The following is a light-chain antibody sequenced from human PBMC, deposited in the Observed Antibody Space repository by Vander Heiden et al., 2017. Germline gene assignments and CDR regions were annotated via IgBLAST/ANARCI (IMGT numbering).Light chain of an antibody. CDR1: RMCLSSTNNKNY. V-gene: IGKV4-1*01. J-gene: IGKJ4*01. Sequence: DVVMNQSPDSLDVSLGERATINCKASRMCLSSTNNKNYLTWYQQKPGKPPKLLIYLASTRESGVPDRFSGSGSGTDFTLTLCSLQAEDVAVYYCQQDYSTPLTFGGGTKVDIK. CDR2: LAS. CDR3: QQDYSTPLT.